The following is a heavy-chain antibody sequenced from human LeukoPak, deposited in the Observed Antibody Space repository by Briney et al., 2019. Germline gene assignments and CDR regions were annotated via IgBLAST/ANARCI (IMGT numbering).Heavy chain of an antibody. CDR1: GFTFSNYE. Sequence: PGGSLRLSCAASGFTFSNYEMNWVRQAPGKGLEWVSYISRSSGSSIYYADSVKGRFTISRDNAKNSLYLQMNSLRAEDTAVYYCVRNSEEYVRGSYRYADAFDIWGQGTMVTVTS. J-gene: IGHJ3*02. V-gene: IGHV3-48*03. CDR3: VRNSEEYVRGSYRYADAFDI. CDR2: ISRSSGSSI. D-gene: IGHD3-16*02.